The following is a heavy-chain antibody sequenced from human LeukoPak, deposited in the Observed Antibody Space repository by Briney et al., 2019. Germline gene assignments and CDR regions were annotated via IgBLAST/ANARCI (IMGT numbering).Heavy chain of an antibody. V-gene: IGHV3-7*01. Sequence: GGSLRLSCAASGFTFSSYWTSWVRQAPGKGLEWVANIKQDGSEKYYVDSVKGRFTISRDNAKNSLYLQMNSLRAEDTAVYYCAREVVVTANHFDPWGQGTLVTVSS. CDR1: GFTFSSYW. D-gene: IGHD2-21*02. CDR2: IKQDGSEK. J-gene: IGHJ5*02. CDR3: AREVVVTANHFDP.